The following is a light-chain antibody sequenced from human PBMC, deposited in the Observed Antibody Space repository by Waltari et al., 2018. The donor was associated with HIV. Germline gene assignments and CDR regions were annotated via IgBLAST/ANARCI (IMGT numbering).Light chain of an antibody. CDR2: DAS. V-gene: IGKV3-11*01. CDR1: QRVSSY. Sequence: DIVLTQSPATLSLSPGERATLSCRASQRVSSYLAWYQQKPGQAPRLLNYDASNRATGIPARFSGSGSGTDFTLTISSLEPEDFAVYYCQQRSNWPPTFGQGTKLEIK. CDR3: QQRSNWPPT. J-gene: IGKJ2*01.